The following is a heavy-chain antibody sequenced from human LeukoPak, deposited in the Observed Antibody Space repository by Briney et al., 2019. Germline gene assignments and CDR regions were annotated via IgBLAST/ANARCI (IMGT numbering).Heavy chain of an antibody. CDR3: ARQSWQYYGPPYNWFDP. CDR2: IYYSGST. J-gene: IGHJ5*02. Sequence: SETLSPACTVSGGSISSSSYYWGWIRQPPGKGLEWIGSIYYSGSTYYNPSLKSRVTIFVHTSKNQFSLKLTSVTAADTAMYYCARQSWQYYGPPYNWFDPWGQGILLTVSS. V-gene: IGHV4-39*01. CDR1: GGSISSSSYY. D-gene: IGHD3-10*01.